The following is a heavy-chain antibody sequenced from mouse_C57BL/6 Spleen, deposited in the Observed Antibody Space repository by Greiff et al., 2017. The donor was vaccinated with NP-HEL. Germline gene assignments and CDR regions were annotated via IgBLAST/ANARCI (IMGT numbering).Heavy chain of an antibody. J-gene: IGHJ3*01. D-gene: IGHD1-1*01. CDR1: GFTFSSYA. Sequence: EVKLVESGEGLVKPGGSLKLSCAASGFTFSSYAMSWVRQTPEKRLEWVAYISSGGDYIYYADTVKGRFTISRDNARNTLYLQMSSLKSEDTAMYYCTRALNYYGSSYSFAYWGQGTLVTVSA. V-gene: IGHV5-9-1*02. CDR2: ISSGGDYI. CDR3: TRALNYYGSSYSFAY.